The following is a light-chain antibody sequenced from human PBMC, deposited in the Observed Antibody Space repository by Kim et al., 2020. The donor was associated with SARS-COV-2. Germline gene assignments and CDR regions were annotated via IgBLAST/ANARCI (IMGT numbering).Light chain of an antibody. Sequence: GQSVTISCSGSSPNIGSDYVYCYTQFPGADPRLLIYRNNQRPSGVPDRFSGSKSGTSASLAISGLRSEDEDDYYCATWDDSMSGRVFGGGTQLTVL. CDR3: ATWDDSMSGRV. V-gene: IGLV1-47*01. CDR1: SPNIGSDY. J-gene: IGLJ2*01. CDR2: RNN.